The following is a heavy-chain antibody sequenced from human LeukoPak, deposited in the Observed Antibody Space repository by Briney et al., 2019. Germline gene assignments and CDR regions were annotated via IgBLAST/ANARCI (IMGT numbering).Heavy chain of an antibody. CDR3: ARNPSTSMEF. J-gene: IGHJ4*02. CDR2: IKNDGSGT. Sequence: GGSLRLSCAASGFTFSNYWMHWVCHAPGKGLVWVSRIKNDGSGTIYADSVRGRFTISRDNAKNTLYLQMNSLRAEDTAVYYCARNPSTSMEFWGQGTLVTVSS. V-gene: IGHV3-74*01. D-gene: IGHD5-18*01. CDR1: GFTFSNYW.